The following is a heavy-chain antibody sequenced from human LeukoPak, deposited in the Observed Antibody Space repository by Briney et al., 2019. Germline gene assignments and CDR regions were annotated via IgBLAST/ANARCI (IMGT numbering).Heavy chain of an antibody. Sequence: SETLSLTCAVSGYSISSGYYWGWIRQPPGKGLEWIGGIYHSGSTYYNPSLKSRVTISVDTSKNQFSLKLSSVTAADTAVYYCASITGTIGWGQGTLVTVSS. V-gene: IGHV4-38-2*01. CDR2: IYHSGST. CDR1: GYSISSGYY. CDR3: ASITGTIG. J-gene: IGHJ4*02. D-gene: IGHD1-7*01.